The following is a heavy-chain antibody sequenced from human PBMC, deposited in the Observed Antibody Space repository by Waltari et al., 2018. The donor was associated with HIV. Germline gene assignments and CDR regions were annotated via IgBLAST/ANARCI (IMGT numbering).Heavy chain of an antibody. CDR3: ARRSSSGSWYSSLDY. D-gene: IGHD6-13*01. Sequence: EVHLLESGGRVVRPGGSLRLSCAASGFNFDDSGLTWVRQVPGKGLAWVSGINWNGGSTGYADSVKGRFTISRDNANNHLYLQMNSLRAEDTALYYCARRSSSGSWYSSLDYWGQGTLVIVSS. CDR1: GFNFDDSG. V-gene: IGHV3-20*04. J-gene: IGHJ4*02. CDR2: INWNGGST.